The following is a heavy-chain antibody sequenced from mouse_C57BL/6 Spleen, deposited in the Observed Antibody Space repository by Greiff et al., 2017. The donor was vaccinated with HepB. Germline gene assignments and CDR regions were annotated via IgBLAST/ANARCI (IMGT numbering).Heavy chain of an antibody. V-gene: IGHV3-6*01. CDR3: ARAWDGYHWYFDV. CDR2: ISYDGSN. CDR1: GYSITSGYY. Sequence: EVQLVESGPGLVKPSQSLSLTCSVTGYSITSGYYWNWIRQFPGNKLEWMGYISYDGSNNYNPSLKNRISITRDTSKNQFFLKLNSVTTEDTATYYCARAWDGYHWYFDVWGTGTTVTVSS. J-gene: IGHJ1*03. D-gene: IGHD2-3*01.